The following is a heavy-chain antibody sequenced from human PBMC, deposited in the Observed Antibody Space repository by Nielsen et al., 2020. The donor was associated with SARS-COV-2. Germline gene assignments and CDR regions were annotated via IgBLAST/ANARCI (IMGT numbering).Heavy chain of an antibody. V-gene: IGHV4-30-4*01. CDR2: IYYSGST. CDR3: AREERFTMVRGVIERIGSFDI. J-gene: IGHJ3*02. D-gene: IGHD3-10*01. Sequence: LRLSCTVSGGSISSGDYYWSWIRQPPGKGLEWIGYIYYSGSTYYNPSLKSRVTISVDTSKNQFSLKLSSVTAADTAVYYCAREERFTMVRGVIERIGSFDIWGQGTMVTVSS. CDR1: GGSISSGDYY.